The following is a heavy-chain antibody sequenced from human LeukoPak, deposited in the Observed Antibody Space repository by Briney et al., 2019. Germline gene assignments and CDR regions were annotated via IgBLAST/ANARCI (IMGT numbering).Heavy chain of an antibody. CDR3: AADAEVVGATWAPGY. CDR1: GFTLTNSA. Sequence: GASVKVPCKASGFTLTNSAVQWVRQARGQRLEWIGWIVFGSGNTNYAQKFQERVTITRDMSTSTSYMEWSSLRSEDTAVYYCAADAEVVGATWAPGYWGQGTLVTVSS. J-gene: IGHJ4*02. CDR2: IVFGSGNT. V-gene: IGHV1-58*01. D-gene: IGHD1-26*01.